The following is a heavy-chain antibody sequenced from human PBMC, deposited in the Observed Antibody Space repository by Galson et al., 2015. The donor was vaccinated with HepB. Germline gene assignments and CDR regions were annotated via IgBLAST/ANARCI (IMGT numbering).Heavy chain of an antibody. CDR3: TTFVHLRYYYFEF. D-gene: IGHD3-10*01. CDR2: IKSRSDGGTT. V-gene: IGHV3-15*01. J-gene: IGHJ4*02. CDR1: GFTFTNAW. Sequence: SLRLSCAASGFTFTNAWMSWVRQAPGKGLEWIARIKSRSDGGTTDYSASVKGSFTISRDDSKDTVYLQLNGLKTEDTAVYYCTTFVHLRYYYFEFWGQGALVTVSS.